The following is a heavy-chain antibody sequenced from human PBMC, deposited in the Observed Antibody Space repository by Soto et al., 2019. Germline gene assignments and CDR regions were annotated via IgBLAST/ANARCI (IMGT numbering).Heavy chain of an antibody. D-gene: IGHD1-1*01. CDR1: GFLFRSYW. J-gene: IGHJ6*02. V-gene: IGHV3-74*01. CDR2: IRPDGSNT. Sequence: EVQLVESGGDLVQPGESLRLSCVPSGFLFRSYWMHWVRQTPAKGLVWVSEIRPDGSNTNYADSVRGRFTMSRDNAKNAIYLQMNSLRVEDTGVYYCVRGTSAWKGVDVWGQGTTVIVSS. CDR3: VRGTSAWKGVDV.